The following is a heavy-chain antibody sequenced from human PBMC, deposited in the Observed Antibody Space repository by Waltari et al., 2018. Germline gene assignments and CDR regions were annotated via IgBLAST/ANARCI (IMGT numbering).Heavy chain of an antibody. CDR1: GGSFSGYY. D-gene: IGHD6-13*01. V-gene: IGHV4-34*01. CDR3: VRRRRAALRPGRWFDP. J-gene: IGHJ5*02. CDR2: INHSGST. Sequence: QVQLQQWGAGLLKPSETLSLTCAVYGGSFSGYYWSWIRQPPGKGLEWIGEINHSGSTNYNPSLKSRVTISVDTSKNQFSLKLSSVTAADTAVYYCVRRRRAALRPGRWFDPWGQGTLVTVSS.